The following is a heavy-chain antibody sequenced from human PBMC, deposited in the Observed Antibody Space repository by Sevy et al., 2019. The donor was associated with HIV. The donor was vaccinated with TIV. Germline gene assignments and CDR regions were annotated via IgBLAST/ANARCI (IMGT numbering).Heavy chain of an antibody. CDR3: ARRPKPSGGLWSGYMGDYYYGMDV. D-gene: IGHD3-3*01. J-gene: IGHJ6*02. V-gene: IGHV4-39*01. Sequence: SETLSLTCTVSGGSISSSSYYWGWIRQPPGKGLEWIGSIYYSGSTYYNPSLKSRVTISVDASKNQFSRKLSSVTAADTAVYYCARRPKPSGGLWSGYMGDYYYGMDVWGQGTTVTVSS. CDR2: IYYSGST. CDR1: GGSISSSSYY.